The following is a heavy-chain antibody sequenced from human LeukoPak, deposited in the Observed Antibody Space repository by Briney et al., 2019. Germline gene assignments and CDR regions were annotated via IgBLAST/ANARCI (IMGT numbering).Heavy chain of an antibody. J-gene: IGHJ4*02. CDR2: INPTVGST. Sequence: ASVKVSCKASGYTFTSYYMHWVRQAPGQGLEWMGIINPTVGSTTYAQRFQGRVTMTRDTSTSTVYMELRSLRSEDTAVYYCARDRVIAAAGSFDYWGQGTLVTVSS. V-gene: IGHV1-46*01. D-gene: IGHD6-13*01. CDR1: GYTFTSYY. CDR3: ARDRVIAAAGSFDY.